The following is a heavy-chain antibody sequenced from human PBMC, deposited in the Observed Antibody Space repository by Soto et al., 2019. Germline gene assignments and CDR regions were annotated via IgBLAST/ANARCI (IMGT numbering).Heavy chain of an antibody. V-gene: IGHV3-48*03. CDR1: GFTFSDYE. CDR2: ISSSGNTM. Sequence: EEQLVESGGGLVQPGGSLRLYCAASGFTFSDYEINWVRQAPGKGLEWVSYISSSGNTMYYADSVKGRFTISRDNSKKSLYLQMNSLRADDTAVYYCAREGGTSSRNYLYYYGMDVWGRGTTVTV. J-gene: IGHJ6*02. D-gene: IGHD6-6*01. CDR3: AREGGTSSRNYLYYYGMDV.